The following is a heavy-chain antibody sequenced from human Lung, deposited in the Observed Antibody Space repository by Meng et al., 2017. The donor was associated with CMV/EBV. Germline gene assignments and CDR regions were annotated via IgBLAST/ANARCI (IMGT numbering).Heavy chain of an antibody. Sequence: GEXXKISCIASGFTFSNSYMSWIRQPPGKGLEWVANIKYDGSEKAYVGSVKGRFTISRDNTKNSLYLQMNSLTAEDTAVYYCARDPHFGALDYWGQGTLVTGSS. CDR1: GFTFSNSY. D-gene: IGHD3-10*01. CDR2: IKYDGSEK. V-gene: IGHV3-7*01. CDR3: ARDPHFGALDY. J-gene: IGHJ4*02.